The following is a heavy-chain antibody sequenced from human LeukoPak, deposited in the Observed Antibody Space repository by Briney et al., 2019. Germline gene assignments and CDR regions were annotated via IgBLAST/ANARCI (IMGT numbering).Heavy chain of an antibody. CDR2: INHSGST. J-gene: IGHJ4*02. Sequence: PSETLSLTCTVSGGSISSSSYYWSWIRQPPGKGLEWIGEINHSGSTNYNPSLKSRVTISVDTSKNQFSLKLSSVTAADTAVYYCARSSGCERCAIDYWGQGTLVTVSS. CDR3: ARSSGCERCAIDY. D-gene: IGHD3-10*01. V-gene: IGHV4-39*07. CDR1: GGSISSSSYY.